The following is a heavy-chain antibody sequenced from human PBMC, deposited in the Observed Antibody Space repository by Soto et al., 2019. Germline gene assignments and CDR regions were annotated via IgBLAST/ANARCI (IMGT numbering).Heavy chain of an antibody. V-gene: IGHV3-74*01. Sequence: GGSLRLSCAASGFTFRNYWMHWVRQAPGKGLVWVSRISDYGRVNYADSAEGRFTISRDDAKSELYLQMSSLRLGDTAVYYCARGGVEPFDYWGQGALVTVSS. CDR3: ARGGVEPFDY. D-gene: IGHD3-3*01. CDR1: GFTFRNYW. CDR2: ISDYGRV. J-gene: IGHJ4*02.